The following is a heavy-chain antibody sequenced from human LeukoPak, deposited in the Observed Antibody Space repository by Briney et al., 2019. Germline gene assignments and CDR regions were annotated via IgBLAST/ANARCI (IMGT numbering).Heavy chain of an antibody. D-gene: IGHD3-22*01. CDR1: GFTFSSYT. J-gene: IGHJ1*01. CDR3: VKADYYDTSNYYYRYFQY. CDR2: ISSNGGST. Sequence: GGSLRLSCSASGFTFSSYTMHWVRQAPGKGLEYVSAISSNGGSTYYAVSVKGRFTISRDNSKNTLYLQMSSLRAEDTAVYYCVKADYYDTSNYYYRYFQYWGQGNLVTVSS. V-gene: IGHV3-64D*09.